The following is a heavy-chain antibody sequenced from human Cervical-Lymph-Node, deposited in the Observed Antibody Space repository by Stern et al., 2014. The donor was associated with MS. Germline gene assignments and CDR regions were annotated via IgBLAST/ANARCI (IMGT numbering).Heavy chain of an antibody. J-gene: IGHJ6*02. Sequence: VQLVESGGGLVQPGGALGLPCAASGLSFADYPMHWAPQSPRAGLGLGSGISWSSTNIAYADSVRGRFTISRDNAKNSLYLQMNSLRPEDTALYYCVKETSPSYYYGMDVWGQGTTVSVSS. CDR2: ISWSSTNI. CDR3: VKETSPSYYYGMDV. CDR1: GLSFADYP. V-gene: IGHV3-9*01.